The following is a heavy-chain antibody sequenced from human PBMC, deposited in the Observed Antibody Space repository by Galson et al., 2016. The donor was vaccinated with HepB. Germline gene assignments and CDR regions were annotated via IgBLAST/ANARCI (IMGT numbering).Heavy chain of an antibody. Sequence: SVKVSCKASGGTFINSADTWVRQAPGQGLEWMGGIIPIFGTANYAQKLQGRVTTTADKSTNTAYMELSSLRSEDTAVYYCARKTDCTNGVCSMYYYNAMDVWGQGTTVTVSS. CDR3: ARKTDCTNGVCSMYYYNAMDV. D-gene: IGHD2-8*01. V-gene: IGHV1-69*06. CDR1: GGTFINSA. J-gene: IGHJ6*02. CDR2: IIPIFGTA.